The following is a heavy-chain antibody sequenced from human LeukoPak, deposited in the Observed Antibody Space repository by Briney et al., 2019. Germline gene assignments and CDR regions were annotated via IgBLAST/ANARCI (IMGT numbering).Heavy chain of an antibody. CDR1: GGSMSSGGYY. D-gene: IGHD3-10*01. Sequence: SQTLSLTCTVSGGSMSSGGYYWSWIRQHPGKGLEWTGYIYYSGSTYYNPSLKSRVTISVDTSKSQFSLKLSSVTAADTAVYYCAREGITMVRGVIIKYYYYMDVWGKGTTVTVSS. J-gene: IGHJ6*03. CDR2: IYYSGST. V-gene: IGHV4-31*03. CDR3: AREGITMVRGVIIKYYYYMDV.